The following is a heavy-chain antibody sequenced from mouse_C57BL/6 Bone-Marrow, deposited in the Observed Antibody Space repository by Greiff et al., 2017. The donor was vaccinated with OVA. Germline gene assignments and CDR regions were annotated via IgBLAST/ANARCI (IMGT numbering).Heavy chain of an antibody. V-gene: IGHV1-81*01. J-gene: IGHJ3*01. CDR3: ARRGYGYDALAY. D-gene: IGHD2-2*01. CDR1: GYTFTSYG. Sequence: VQLQQSGAELARPGASVKLSCKASGYTFTSYGISWVKQRTGQGLAWIGEINPRSGNTYYTEKFKGKATLTADKASSTAYMELRSLTSEDAAVYFCARRGYGYDALAYWGQGTLVTVSA. CDR2: INPRSGNT.